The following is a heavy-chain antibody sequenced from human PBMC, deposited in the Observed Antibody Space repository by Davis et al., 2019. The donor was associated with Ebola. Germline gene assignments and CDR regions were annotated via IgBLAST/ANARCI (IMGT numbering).Heavy chain of an antibody. D-gene: IGHD3-3*01. CDR1: GFTFSNYG. CDR3: AAESITIFGVVIVPVMDV. Sequence: GESLKISCAASGFTFSNYGMNWVRQAPGKGLEWVSSISSSSSYIYYADSVKGRFTISRDNAKNSLYLQMNSLRAEDTAVYYCAAESITIFGVVIVPVMDVWGQGTTVTVSS. CDR2: ISSSSSYI. V-gene: IGHV3-21*01. J-gene: IGHJ6*02.